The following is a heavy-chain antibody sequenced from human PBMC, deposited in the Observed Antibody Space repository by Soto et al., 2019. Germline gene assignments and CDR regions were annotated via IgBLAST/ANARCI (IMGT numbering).Heavy chain of an antibody. D-gene: IGHD1-7*01. CDR1: GGSFSGYY. CDR2: INHSGST. Sequence: QVQLQQWGAGLLKPSETLSLTCAVYGGSFSGYYWSWIRQPPGKGLEWIGEINHSGSTNYNPSLKSRVNLSVDTSKNKFSLKLSSVTAADTAVYYCARGCHNWNYRRCWYFDLWGRGTLVTVSS. V-gene: IGHV4-34*01. CDR3: ARGCHNWNYRRCWYFDL. J-gene: IGHJ2*01.